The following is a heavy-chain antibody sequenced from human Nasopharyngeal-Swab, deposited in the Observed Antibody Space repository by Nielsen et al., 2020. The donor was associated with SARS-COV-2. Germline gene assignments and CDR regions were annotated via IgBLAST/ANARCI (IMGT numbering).Heavy chain of an antibody. D-gene: IGHD1-26*01. CDR1: GFTFSSYA. CDR3: AKDWSSGSYYHFDY. CDR2: ISYDGSNK. Sequence: GESLKISCAASGFTFSSYAMHWVRQAPGKGLEWVAVISYDGSNKYYADSVKGRFTISRDNSKNTLYLQMNSLRAEDTAVYYCAKDWSSGSYYHFDYWGQGTLVTVSS. V-gene: IGHV3-30*04. J-gene: IGHJ4*02.